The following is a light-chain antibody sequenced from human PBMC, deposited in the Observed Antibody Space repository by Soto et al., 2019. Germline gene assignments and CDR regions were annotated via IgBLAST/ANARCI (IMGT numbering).Light chain of an antibody. V-gene: IGKV1-17*01. J-gene: IGKJ5*01. CDR2: DAS. CDR3: QQYNKWPPIT. Sequence: DIQMTQSPSSLSASVGDRVTITCRASQGIGNDLGWYQQKPGKAPKRLIYDASSLESGVPSRFSGSGSGTEFTLTISSLQSEDSAVYYCQQYNKWPPITFGQGTRLEIK. CDR1: QGIGND.